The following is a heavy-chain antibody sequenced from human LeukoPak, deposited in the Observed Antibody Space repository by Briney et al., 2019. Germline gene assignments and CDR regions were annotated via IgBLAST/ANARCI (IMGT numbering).Heavy chain of an antibody. V-gene: IGHV4-31*03. D-gene: IGHD3-22*01. J-gene: IGHJ4*02. CDR3: ARGRSAYDSSGYYYGN. Sequence: PSQTLSLTCTVSGGSISSGGHYWIWIRQHPGRGLEWIGYIYYSGSTYYNPSLKRRVTISIDTSKNQFSLNLSSVTAADTAVYYCARGRSAYDSSGYYYGNWGQGTPVTVSS. CDR2: IYYSGST. CDR1: GGSISSGGHY.